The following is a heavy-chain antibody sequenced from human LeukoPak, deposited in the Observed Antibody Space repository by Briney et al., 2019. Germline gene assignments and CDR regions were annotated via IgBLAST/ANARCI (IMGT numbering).Heavy chain of an antibody. J-gene: IGHJ4*02. CDR2: ISPYNGNK. CDR1: YYIFSNYG. D-gene: IGHD2-15*01. Sequence: ASVKVSCKGNYYIFSNYGLSWVRQAPGQGLEWMGWISPYNGNKNHAQKFQGRVSMTTDTSTSTAYMELRSLRSDDTAVYYCARVRGSGGSCYHYWGQGTLVTVSS. CDR3: ARVRGSGGSCYHY. V-gene: IGHV1-18*01.